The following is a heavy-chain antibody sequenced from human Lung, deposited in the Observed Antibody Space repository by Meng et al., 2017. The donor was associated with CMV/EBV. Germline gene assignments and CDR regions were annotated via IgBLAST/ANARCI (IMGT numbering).Heavy chain of an antibody. CDR1: FPFSSYR. J-gene: IGHJ4*02. CDR3: ARVGYCTTTNCYGDYFDY. V-gene: IGHV3-21*01. D-gene: IGHD2-2*03. Sequence: FPFSSYRLNCVRQAPGKGLEWVSSISASSSYIFYSDSVKGRFTISRDNAKNSLYLQMNSLRAEDTAVYYCARVGYCTTTNCYGDYFDYWGQGTLVTVSS. CDR2: ISASSSYI.